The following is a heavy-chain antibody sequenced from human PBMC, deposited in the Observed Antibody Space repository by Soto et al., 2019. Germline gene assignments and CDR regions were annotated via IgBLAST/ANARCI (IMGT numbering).Heavy chain of an antibody. CDR3: AKGHGGSYSGWFFQH. V-gene: IGHV3-30*18. Sequence: GGSLRLSCAASGFTFSSYGMHWVRQAPGKGLEWVAVISYDGSNKYYADSVKGRFTISRDNSKNTLYLQMNSLRAEDTAVYYCAKGHGGSYSGWFFQHWGQGTLVTVSS. CDR2: ISYDGSNK. J-gene: IGHJ1*01. CDR1: GFTFSSYG. D-gene: IGHD1-26*01.